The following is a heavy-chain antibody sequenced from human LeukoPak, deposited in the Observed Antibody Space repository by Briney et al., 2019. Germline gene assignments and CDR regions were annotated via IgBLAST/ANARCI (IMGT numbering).Heavy chain of an antibody. CDR3: AKGGSSSSCSGSSCYYVDV. D-gene: IGHD2-2*01. CDR2: ICSDGSKM. J-gene: IGHJ6*03. Sequence: GGSLRLSCAASGFTFNTYGMHWVRQAPGKGLEWVAVICSDGSKMYYADSVKGRFTISKDNSKNTLYLQLNSLRAEDTAVYYCAKGGSSSSCSGSSCYYVDVWGKGTTVTVSS. CDR1: GFTFNTYG. V-gene: IGHV3-33*06.